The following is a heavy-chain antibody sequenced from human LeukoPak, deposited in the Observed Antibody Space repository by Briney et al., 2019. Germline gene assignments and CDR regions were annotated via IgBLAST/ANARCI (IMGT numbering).Heavy chain of an antibody. J-gene: IGHJ4*02. V-gene: IGHV3-23*01. CDR1: GFTFSSYA. Sequence: GGSLRLSCAASGFTFSSYAMSWVRQAPGKGLEWVSAMSGDGGSTYYADSVKGRFTISRDNSKNTLYLQMNSLRAEDTAVYYFALVSLFSSSWYGDYWGQGTLVTVSS. CDR3: ALVSLFSSSWYGDY. CDR2: MSGDGGST. D-gene: IGHD6-13*01.